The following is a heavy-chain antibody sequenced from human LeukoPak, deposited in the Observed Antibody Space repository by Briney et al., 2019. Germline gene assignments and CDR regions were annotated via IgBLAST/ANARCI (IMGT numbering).Heavy chain of an antibody. D-gene: IGHD5-24*01. Sequence: ASVKVSCKASGSTFTGYYMHWVRQAPGQGLEWMGWINPNSGGTNYAQKFQGRVTMTRDTSISTAYMELSRLRSDDTAVYYCARAEMATIDYFDYWGQGTLVTVSS. V-gene: IGHV1-2*02. CDR2: INPNSGGT. J-gene: IGHJ4*02. CDR3: ARAEMATIDYFDY. CDR1: GSTFTGYY.